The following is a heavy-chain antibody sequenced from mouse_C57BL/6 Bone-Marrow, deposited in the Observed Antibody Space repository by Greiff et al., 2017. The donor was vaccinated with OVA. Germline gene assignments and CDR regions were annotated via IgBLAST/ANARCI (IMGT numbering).Heavy chain of an antibody. CDR3: ARRGYGSSSHWYFDV. CDR1: GYTFTDYN. V-gene: IGHV1-18*01. J-gene: IGHJ1*03. Sequence: EVQLQQSGPELVKPGASVKIPCKASGYTFTDYNMDWVKQSHGKSLEWIGDINPNNGGTIYNQKFKGKATLTVDKSSSTAYMELRSLTSEDTAVYYCARRGYGSSSHWYFDVWGTGTTVTVSS. D-gene: IGHD1-1*01. CDR2: INPNNGGT.